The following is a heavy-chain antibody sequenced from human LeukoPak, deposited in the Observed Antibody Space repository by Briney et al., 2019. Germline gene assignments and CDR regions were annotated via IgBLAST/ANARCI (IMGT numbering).Heavy chain of an antibody. Sequence: GGSLRLSCAASGFIFSSYAMNWVRQAPGKGLEWVSSITGSSSYIFSADSLKGRFTISRDNAKNSLYLQMNSLRAEDTAVYYCARVAGESRDYWGQGTLVTVSS. CDR1: GFIFSSYA. CDR2: ITGSSSYI. V-gene: IGHV3-21*01. CDR3: ARVAGESRDY. J-gene: IGHJ4*02.